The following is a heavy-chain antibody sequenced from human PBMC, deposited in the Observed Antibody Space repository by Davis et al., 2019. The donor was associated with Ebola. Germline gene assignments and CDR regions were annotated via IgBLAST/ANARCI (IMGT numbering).Heavy chain of an antibody. CDR3: AREAPSYQLLSWFDP. V-gene: IGHV1-18*01. CDR2: ISAYNGNT. J-gene: IGHJ5*02. Sequence: ASVKVSCKASGYTFTSYGISWVRQAPGQGLEWMGWISAYNGNTNYAQKLQGRVTMTTDTSTSTAYMELRSLRSDDTAVYYCAREAPSYQLLSWFDPWGQGTLVTVSS. D-gene: IGHD2-2*01. CDR1: GYTFTSYG.